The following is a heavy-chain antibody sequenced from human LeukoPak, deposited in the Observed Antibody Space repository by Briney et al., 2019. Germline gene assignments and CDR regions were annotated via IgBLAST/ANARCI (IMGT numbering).Heavy chain of an antibody. CDR2: ISSSGSTI. Sequence: GGSLRLSCAASGFTFSSYEMNWVRQAPGRGLEWVSYISSSGSTIYYADSVKGRFTISRDNAKNSLYLQMNSLRAEDTAVYYCAREREELLRAAFDIWGQGTMVTVSS. J-gene: IGHJ3*02. V-gene: IGHV3-48*03. CDR3: AREREELLRAAFDI. D-gene: IGHD2-15*01. CDR1: GFTFSSYE.